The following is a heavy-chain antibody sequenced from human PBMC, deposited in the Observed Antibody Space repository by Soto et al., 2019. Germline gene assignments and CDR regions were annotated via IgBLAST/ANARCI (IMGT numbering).Heavy chain of an antibody. J-gene: IGHJ4*02. CDR2: IWSDGNNK. D-gene: IGHD1-1*01. Sequence: QVQLVESGGGVVQPGESLRLSCAASGFMFSNHGMHWVRQAPGKGLGWVAVIWSDGNNKYYADSVKGRFTISRDNSKNTVYLQMNSLRAEDTAVYYCVRGDNWNDEASDYWGQGTLVTVSS. V-gene: IGHV3-33*01. CDR1: GFMFSNHG. CDR3: VRGDNWNDEASDY.